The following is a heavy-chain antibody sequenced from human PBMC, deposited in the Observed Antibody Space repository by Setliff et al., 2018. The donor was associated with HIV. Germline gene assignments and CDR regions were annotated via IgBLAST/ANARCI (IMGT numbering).Heavy chain of an antibody. D-gene: IGHD1-26*01. CDR3: ARDSGASDDAFDI. CDR2: IYSGGST. CDR1: GFTVSSNY. Sequence: GGSLRLSCAASGFTVSSNYMSWVRQAPGKGLEWVSVIYSGGSTYYADSVKGRFTISRHNSKNTLYLQMNSLRAEDTAVYYCARDSGASDDAFDIWGQGTMVTVSS. V-gene: IGHV3-53*04. J-gene: IGHJ3*02.